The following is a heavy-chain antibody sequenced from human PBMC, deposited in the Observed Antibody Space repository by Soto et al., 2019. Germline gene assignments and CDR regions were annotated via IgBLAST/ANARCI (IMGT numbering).Heavy chain of an antibody. CDR2: INSDGSST. V-gene: IGHV3-74*01. J-gene: IGHJ6*03. CDR1: GFTFSSYW. CDR3: ARAHLEEGIAARVDYYYYYYMDV. Sequence: GGSLRLSCAASGFTFSSYWMHWVRQAPGKGLVWVSRINSDGSSTSYADSVKGRFTISRDNAKNTLYLQMNSLRAEDTAVYYCARAHLEEGIAARVDYYYYYYMDVWGKGTTVTVSS. D-gene: IGHD6-6*01.